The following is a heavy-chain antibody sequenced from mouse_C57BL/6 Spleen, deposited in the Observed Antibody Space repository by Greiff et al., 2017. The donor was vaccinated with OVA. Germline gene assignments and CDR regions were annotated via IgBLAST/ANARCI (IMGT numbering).Heavy chain of an antibody. J-gene: IGHJ2*01. D-gene: IGHD2-4*01. Sequence: EVQLQQSGPELVKPGASVKISCKASGYTFTDYYMNWVKQSHGKSLEWIGDINPNNGGTSYNQKFKGKATLTVDKSSSTAYMELRSLTSEDSAVDYCARGGDYDGDFDYWGQGTTLTVSS. CDR2: INPNNGGT. CDR3: ARGGDYDGDFDY. CDR1: GYTFTDYY. V-gene: IGHV1-26*01.